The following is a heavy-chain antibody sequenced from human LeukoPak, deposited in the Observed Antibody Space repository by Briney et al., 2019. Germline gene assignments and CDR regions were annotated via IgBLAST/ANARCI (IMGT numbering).Heavy chain of an antibody. CDR1: EYNFTNYW. CDR2: IDPSDSHT. V-gene: IGHV5-10-1*01. Sequence: GESLKISCKGSEYNFTNYWINWVRQIPGKGLEWMGNIDPSDSHTNYSPSFQGHVTISADKSISTAYLQWSSLKASDTAIYFCARQSITVVRGVISWFAPWGQGTLVTVSS. D-gene: IGHD3-10*01. J-gene: IGHJ5*02. CDR3: ARQSITVVRGVISWFAP.